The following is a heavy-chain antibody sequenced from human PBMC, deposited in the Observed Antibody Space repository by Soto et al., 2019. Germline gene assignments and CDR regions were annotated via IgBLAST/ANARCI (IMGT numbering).Heavy chain of an antibody. Sequence: ASVKVSCKASGYTFTSYGISWVRQAPGQGLEWMGWISAYNGNTNYAQKLQGRVTMTTDTSTSTAYMELRSLRSDDTAVYYCAREYYGSGSYYYYYYYGMDVWGKGTTVTVSS. CDR2: ISAYNGNT. V-gene: IGHV1-18*01. CDR3: AREYYGSGSYYYYYYYGMDV. CDR1: GYTFTSYG. J-gene: IGHJ6*04. D-gene: IGHD3-10*01.